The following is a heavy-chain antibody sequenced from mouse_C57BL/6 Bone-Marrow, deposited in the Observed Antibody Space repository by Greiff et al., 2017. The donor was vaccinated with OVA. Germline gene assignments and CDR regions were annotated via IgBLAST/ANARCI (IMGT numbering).Heavy chain of an antibody. J-gene: IGHJ3*01. D-gene: IGHD1-1*01. Sequence: VHVKQSGPELVKPGASVKISCKASGYSFTDYNMNWVKQSNGKSLEWIGVINPNYGTTSYNQKFKGKATLTVDQSSSTAYMQLNSLTSEDSAVYYCARNSDYYGSSSWFAYWGQGTLVTVSA. CDR3: ARNSDYYGSSSWFAY. CDR1: GYSFTDYN. V-gene: IGHV1-39*01. CDR2: INPNYGTT.